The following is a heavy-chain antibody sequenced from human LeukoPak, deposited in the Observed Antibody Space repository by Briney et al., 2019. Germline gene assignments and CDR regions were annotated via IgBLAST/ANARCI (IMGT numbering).Heavy chain of an antibody. V-gene: IGHV4-59*01. D-gene: IGHD6-13*01. CDR1: GGSNSSYY. CDR3: ATVDSSNWYEYRGYFDY. Sequence: SETLSLTCTVSGGSNSSYYWSWIRQPPGKGLEWIGYIYYSGSTNYNPSLKSRVTISVDTSKNQFSLKLSSVTAADTAVYYCATVDSSNWYEYRGYFDYWGQGTLVTVSS. CDR2: IYYSGST. J-gene: IGHJ4*02.